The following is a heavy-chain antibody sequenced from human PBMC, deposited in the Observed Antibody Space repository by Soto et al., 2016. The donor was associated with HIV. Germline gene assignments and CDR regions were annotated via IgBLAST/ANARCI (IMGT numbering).Heavy chain of an antibody. V-gene: IGHV4-39*01. CDR1: GGSISSTSYY. J-gene: IGHJ5*02. CDR2: IYYSGST. Sequence: QLQLQESGPGLVKPSETLSLTCSVSGGSISSTSYYWGWIRQPPGKGLEWIGSIYYSGSTYYKPSLKSRVTISVDTSKNQFSLKLSSVTAADTAVYYCARQPSGDCSSTLGWFDPWGQGTLVTVSS. CDR3: ARQPSGDCSSTLGWFDP. D-gene: IGHD2-2*01.